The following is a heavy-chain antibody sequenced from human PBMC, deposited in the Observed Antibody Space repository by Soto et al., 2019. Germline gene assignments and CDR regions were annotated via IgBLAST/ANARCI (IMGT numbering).Heavy chain of an antibody. CDR3: AKDLGGYYYYYYMDV. CDR1: GFTFRGYG. J-gene: IGHJ6*03. CDR2: ISSDGTNE. Sequence: QVQLVESGGGVVQPGRSLRLSCAASGFTFRGYGIHWVRQAPGKGLEWVAVISSDGTNEYYADSVKGRFTISRDNSKNTLYLQMNSPRADDTAVYYCAKDLGGYYYYYYMDVWGKGTTVTVSS. V-gene: IGHV3-30*18.